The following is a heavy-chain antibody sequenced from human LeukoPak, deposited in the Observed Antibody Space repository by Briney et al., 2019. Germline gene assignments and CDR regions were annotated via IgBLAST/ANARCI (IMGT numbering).Heavy chain of an antibody. Sequence: ASVKVSCKASGYTFTSYGISWVRQPPGQGLEWMAWISTYNGNTNYAQNLQGRVTMTTDTSTSTAYMELRSLRSDDTAVYYCARDDSSGSRFDPWGQGTLVTVSS. J-gene: IGHJ5*02. CDR1: GYTFTSYG. V-gene: IGHV1-18*01. CDR3: ARDDSSGSRFDP. CDR2: ISTYNGNT. D-gene: IGHD3-22*01.